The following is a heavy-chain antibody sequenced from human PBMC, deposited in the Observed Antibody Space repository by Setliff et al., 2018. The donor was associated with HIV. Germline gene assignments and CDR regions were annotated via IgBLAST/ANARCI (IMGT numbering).Heavy chain of an antibody. J-gene: IGHJ4*02. CDR2: IYYTGFA. CDR1: GDSISSGRYF. D-gene: IGHD1-1*01. Sequence: SETLSLTCSVSGDSISSGRYFWGWIRQTPGKGLEWIGNIYYTGFAYYNPSLKSRVTISLDTSKTHFFLNLTSVTDADTAVYFCTREGRGDPAMATTRIDYWGQGKLVTVSS. CDR3: TREGRGDPAMATTRIDY. V-gene: IGHV4-39*02.